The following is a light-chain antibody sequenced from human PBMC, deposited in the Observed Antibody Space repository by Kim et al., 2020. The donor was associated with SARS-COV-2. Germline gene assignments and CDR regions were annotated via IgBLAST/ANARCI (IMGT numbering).Light chain of an antibody. CDR2: SAS. J-gene: IGKJ2*03. CDR1: QTVTNNY. V-gene: IGKV3-20*01. CDR3: HQSGYSPLS. Sequence: EIVLTQSPGTLSLSPGERATLSCRASQTVTNNYLAWYQQKPGQPPRLLIHSASTRATGIPDRFSGSGSGTDFTLTISRLEPEDFAVYYCHQSGYSPLSFGQGTKLEI.